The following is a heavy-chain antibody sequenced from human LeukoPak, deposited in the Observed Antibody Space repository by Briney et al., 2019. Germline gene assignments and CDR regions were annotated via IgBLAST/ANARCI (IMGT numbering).Heavy chain of an antibody. Sequence: ASVKVSCKASGYTFTGYFIHWVRQAPGQGLEWMGWIHPNSGGTHYAQKFQGRVTMTRDSSISTAYMELSRLRSDDTAVYYCARDEPYDSSGYPFDYWGQGNLVTVSS. CDR2: IHPNSGGT. CDR1: GYTFTGYF. CDR3: ARDEPYDSSGYPFDY. V-gene: IGHV1-2*02. D-gene: IGHD3-22*01. J-gene: IGHJ4*02.